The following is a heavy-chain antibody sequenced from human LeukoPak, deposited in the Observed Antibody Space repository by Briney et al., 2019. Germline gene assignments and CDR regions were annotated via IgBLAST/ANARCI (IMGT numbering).Heavy chain of an antibody. CDR3: ARDLNWGFDY. J-gene: IGHJ4*02. CDR2: ISRSSSII. D-gene: IGHD7-27*01. Sequence: GGSLRLSCAASGFTFSSYSMNWVRQAPGKGLEWVSYISRSSSIIKYADSVKGRFTIPRDNAKNSLYLQMNSLRDEDTAVYYCARDLNWGFDYWGQGILVTVSS. CDR1: GFTFSSYS. V-gene: IGHV3-48*02.